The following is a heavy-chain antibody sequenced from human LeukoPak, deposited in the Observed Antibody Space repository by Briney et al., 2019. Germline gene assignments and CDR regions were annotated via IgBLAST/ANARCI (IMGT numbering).Heavy chain of an antibody. CDR1: EFTFSSYS. D-gene: IGHD3-22*01. CDR2: ISSSSSYI. CDR3: ARARFYYYDSSGYYYYYGMDV. J-gene: IGHJ6*01. Sequence: PGGSLRLSSAAAEFTFSSYSLKRVRQAPGKGLECVSSISSSSSYIYYADSGKGRLTISRDNAKNSLYLQMNSLRAEGTAVYYCARARFYYYDSSGYYYYYGMDVWGQGITVTVSS. V-gene: IGHV3-21*01.